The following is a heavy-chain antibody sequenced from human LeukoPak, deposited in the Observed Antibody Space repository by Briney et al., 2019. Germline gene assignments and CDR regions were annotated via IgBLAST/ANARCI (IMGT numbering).Heavy chain of an antibody. D-gene: IGHD1-14*01. J-gene: IGHJ4*02. CDR2: IGPTGTDR. CDR3: ATETIGRHYDY. Sequence: SGGSLRLSCAASGFTFSSCGFNWVRQAPGKGLEWVSSIGPTGTDRYYADSVRGRSTISRDNAKNSMYLQMDSLRDEDTAVYYCATETIGRHYDYWGQGTLLTVSS. V-gene: IGHV3-21*01. CDR1: GFTFSSCG.